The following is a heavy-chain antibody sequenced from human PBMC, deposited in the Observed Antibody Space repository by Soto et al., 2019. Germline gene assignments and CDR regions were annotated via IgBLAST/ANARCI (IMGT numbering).Heavy chain of an antibody. V-gene: IGHV3-23*01. Sequence: LRLSCAASGFTFSSYAMSWVRQAPGKGLEWVSAISGSGGSTYYADSVKGRFTISRDNSKNTLYLQMNSLRAEDTAVYYCAAEEYSSDWPTGVDPWGQGTLVTVSS. J-gene: IGHJ5*02. CDR1: GFTFSSYA. CDR2: ISGSGGST. D-gene: IGHD6-19*01. CDR3: AAEEYSSDWPTGVDP.